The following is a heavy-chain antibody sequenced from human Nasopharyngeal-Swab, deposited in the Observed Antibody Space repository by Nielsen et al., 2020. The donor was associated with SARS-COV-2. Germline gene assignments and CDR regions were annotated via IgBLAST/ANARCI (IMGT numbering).Heavy chain of an antibody. D-gene: IGHD3-10*01. CDR1: GGPFSVHY. CDR3: ARGNYFGSGTFHRTYGMDV. Sequence: SETLSLTCALYGGPFSVHYWSWIRRPPGKGLEWIGEINYYGTTNYRPSLKSRVTISIDTSKNQFSLALRSVTAADTGLYYCARGNYFGSGTFHRTYGMDVWGQGTSVTVSS. CDR2: INYYGTT. J-gene: IGHJ6*02. V-gene: IGHV4-34*01.